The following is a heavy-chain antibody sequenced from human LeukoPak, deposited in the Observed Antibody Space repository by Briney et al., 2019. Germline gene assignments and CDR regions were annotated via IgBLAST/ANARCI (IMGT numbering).Heavy chain of an antibody. J-gene: IGHJ5*02. CDR2: ISAYNGNI. CDR1: GYTFTSYG. V-gene: IGHV1-18*01. D-gene: IGHD2-2*02. Sequence: ASVKVSCKASGYTFTSYGINWVRQAPGQGLEWMGWISAYNGNINYAQKFQGRVTMTTDASTSTAYMELRSLRSDDTAVYYCARGYCSSTNCYTATAWFDPWGQGTLVTVSS. CDR3: ARGYCSSTNCYTATAWFDP.